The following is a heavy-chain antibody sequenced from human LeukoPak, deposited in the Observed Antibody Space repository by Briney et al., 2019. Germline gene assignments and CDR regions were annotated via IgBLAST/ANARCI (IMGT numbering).Heavy chain of an antibody. CDR1: GGSISSSSYY. CDR2: IYYSGST. V-gene: IGHV4-39*01. Sequence: SETLSLTCTVSGGSISSSSYYWGWIRQPPGKGLEWIGSIYYSGSTYYNPSLKSRVTISVDTSKNQFSLKLSSVTAADTAVYYCARHASGSPTYYYYYYMDVWGKGTTVTISS. D-gene: IGHD1-26*01. J-gene: IGHJ6*03. CDR3: ARHASGSPTYYYYYYMDV.